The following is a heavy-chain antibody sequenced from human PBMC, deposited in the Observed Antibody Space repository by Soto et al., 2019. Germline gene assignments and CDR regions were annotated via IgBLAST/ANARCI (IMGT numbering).Heavy chain of an antibody. V-gene: IGHV3-23*01. CDR1: GFIFSTSA. Sequence: PGGSLRLSCACSGFIFSTSAMTWVRQAPGKGLEWVSSISDSGAGTYYADSVKGRFTISRDNSKSTLYLQMNSLRAEDTAVYFCAKVRGSGSYHIFDYWGQGTLVTVSS. CDR3: AKVRGSGSYHIFDY. CDR2: ISDSGAGT. D-gene: IGHD3-10*01. J-gene: IGHJ4*02.